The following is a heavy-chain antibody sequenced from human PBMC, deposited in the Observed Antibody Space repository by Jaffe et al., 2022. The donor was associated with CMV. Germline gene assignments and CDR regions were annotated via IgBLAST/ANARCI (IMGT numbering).Heavy chain of an antibody. Sequence: QVQLQQWGAGLLKPSETLSLTCAVYGGSFSGYYWSWIRQPPGKGLEWIGEINHSGSTNYNPSLKSRVTISVDTSKNQFSLKLSSVTAADTAVYYCARGDIVVVPAAEDSVLGWFDPWGQGTLVTVSS. J-gene: IGHJ5*02. CDR3: ARGDIVVVPAAEDSVLGWFDP. CDR2: INHSGST. CDR1: GGSFSGYY. V-gene: IGHV4-34*01. D-gene: IGHD2-2*01.